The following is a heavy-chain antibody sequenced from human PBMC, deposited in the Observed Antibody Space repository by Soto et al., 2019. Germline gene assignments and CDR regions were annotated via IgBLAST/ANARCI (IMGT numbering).Heavy chain of an antibody. CDR3: AKDQGRDVLRFLEPLTHGMDV. D-gene: IGHD3-3*01. V-gene: IGHV3-30*18. CDR2: ISYDGSNK. Sequence: GGSLRLSCAASGFTFSSYGMHWVRQAPGKGLEWVAVISYDGSNKYYADSVKGRFTISRDNSKNTLYLQMNSLRAEDTAVYYCAKDQGRDVLRFLEPLTHGMDVWGQGTTVTVSS. CDR1: GFTFSSYG. J-gene: IGHJ6*02.